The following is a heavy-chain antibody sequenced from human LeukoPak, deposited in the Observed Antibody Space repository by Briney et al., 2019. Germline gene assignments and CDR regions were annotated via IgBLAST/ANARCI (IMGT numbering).Heavy chain of an antibody. V-gene: IGHV3-9*01. CDR1: GFTFDDYA. CDR3: AKDIGSGSYDWFDP. Sequence: GGSLRLSCAASGFTFDDYAMHWVRQAPGKGLEWVSGISWNSGSIGYADSVKGRFTISRDNAKNSLYLQMNSLRAEDTALYYCAKDIGSGSYDWFDPWGQGTLVTVSS. D-gene: IGHD3-10*01. J-gene: IGHJ5*02. CDR2: ISWNSGSI.